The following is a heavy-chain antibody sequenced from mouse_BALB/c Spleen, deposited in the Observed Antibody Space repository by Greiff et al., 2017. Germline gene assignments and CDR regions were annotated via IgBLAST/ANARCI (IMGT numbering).Heavy chain of an antibody. CDR1: GFTFSSYG. V-gene: IGHV5-6-3*01. Sequence: DVMLVESGGGLVQPGGSLKLSCAASGFTFSSYGMSWVRQTPDKRLELVATINSNGGSTYYPDSVKGRFTISRDNAKNTLYLQMSSLKSEDTAMYYCARDLGFYYGSSYWGQGTTLTVSS. CDR3: ARDLGFYYGSSY. J-gene: IGHJ2*01. CDR2: INSNGGST. D-gene: IGHD1-1*01.